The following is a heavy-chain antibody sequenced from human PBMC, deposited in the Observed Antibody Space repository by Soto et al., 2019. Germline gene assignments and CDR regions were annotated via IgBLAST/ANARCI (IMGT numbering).Heavy chain of an antibody. CDR3: ARERPSNQLLSGYGMAV. Sequence: EVQLVESGGGLVQPGGSLRLSCAASGFTFSSYSMNWVRQAPGKGLEWVSYISSSSSTIYYADSVTGRFTISRDNAKNSLYLQMNSLRDEDTAVYYCARERPSNQLLSGYGMAVWGQGTTVTVSS. CDR2: ISSSSSTI. CDR1: GFTFSSYS. V-gene: IGHV3-48*02. J-gene: IGHJ6*02. D-gene: IGHD2-2*01.